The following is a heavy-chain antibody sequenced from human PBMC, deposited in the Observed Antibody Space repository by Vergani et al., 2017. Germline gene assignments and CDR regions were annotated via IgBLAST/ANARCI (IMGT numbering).Heavy chain of an antibody. CDR1: GFTFSSYW. Sequence: VQLVESGGGVVQPGRSLRLSCAASGFTFSSYWMHWVRQAPGKGLVWVSRINSDGSSTSYADSVTGRFTISRYNAKNTLYLQMNRLRAEDTAVYYGTTPSSSTSWGSFHQLTPNWFDPWGQGTLVTVSS. CDR2: INSDGSST. J-gene: IGHJ5*02. D-gene: IGHD2-2*01. CDR3: TTPSSSTSWGSFHQLTPNWFDP. V-gene: IGHV3-74*02.